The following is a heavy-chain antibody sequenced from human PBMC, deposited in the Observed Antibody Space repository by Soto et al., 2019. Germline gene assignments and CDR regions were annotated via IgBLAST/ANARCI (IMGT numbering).Heavy chain of an antibody. CDR1: GYTFTSYG. CDR3: AGDAPRADY. J-gene: IGHJ4*02. V-gene: IGHV1-18*01. Sequence: QVQLVQSGAEVKKPGASVKVSCKASGYTFTSYGISGVRQAPAQGLEWMGWIRADNGNTNYAQQLQGRVTMTTDPSPSTAYMALRSMRSDDTAVYDCAGDAPRADYCGQGTRVTVSS. CDR2: IRADNGNT.